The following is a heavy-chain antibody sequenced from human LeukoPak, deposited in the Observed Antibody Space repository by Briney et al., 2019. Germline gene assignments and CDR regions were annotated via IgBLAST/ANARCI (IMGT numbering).Heavy chain of an antibody. J-gene: IGHJ4*02. Sequence: GASVKVSCKASGYTFTSYGISWVRQAPGQGLEWMGWISAYNGNTNYAQKLQGRVTMTTDTSTSTAYMELRSLRSDDTAVYYCAIGNSGSYWGHVDYWGQGTLVTVSS. CDR1: GYTFTSYG. V-gene: IGHV1-18*01. D-gene: IGHD1-26*01. CDR3: AIGNSGSYWGHVDY. CDR2: ISAYNGNT.